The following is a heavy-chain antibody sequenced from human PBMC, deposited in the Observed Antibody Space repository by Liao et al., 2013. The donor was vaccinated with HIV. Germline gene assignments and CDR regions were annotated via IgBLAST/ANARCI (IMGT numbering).Heavy chain of an antibody. V-gene: IGHV4-34*01. CDR2: INHSGST. CDR3: ARDRVGYGLFDY. Sequence: QVQLQQWGAGLLKPSETLSLTCTVYGGSFSGYYWSWIRQPPGKGLEWIGEINHSGSTNYNPSLKSRVTISVDTSKNQFSLKLSSVTAADTAVYYCARDRVGYGLFDYWGQGTLVTVSS. J-gene: IGHJ4*02. D-gene: IGHD5-12*01. CDR1: GGSFSGYY.